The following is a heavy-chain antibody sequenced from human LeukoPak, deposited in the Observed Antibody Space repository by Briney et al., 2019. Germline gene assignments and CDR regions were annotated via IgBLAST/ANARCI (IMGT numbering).Heavy chain of an antibody. V-gene: IGHV4-34*01. Sequence: SETLSLTCTVSGGSISSYYWSWIRQPPGKGLEWIGEINHSGSTNYNPSLKSRVTISVDTSKNQFSLKLSSVTAADTAVYYCARGMTSRFLRGGGDCYSYWGQGTLVTVSS. CDR2: INHSGST. J-gene: IGHJ4*02. D-gene: IGHD2-21*02. CDR1: GGSISSYY. CDR3: ARGMTSRFLRGGGDCYSY.